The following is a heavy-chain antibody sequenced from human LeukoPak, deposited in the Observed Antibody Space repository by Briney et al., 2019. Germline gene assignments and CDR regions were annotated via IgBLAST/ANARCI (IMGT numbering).Heavy chain of an antibody. CDR1: GFTFSNAW. D-gene: IGHD3-22*01. CDR2: ISGSGGDT. V-gene: IGHV3-23*01. Sequence: PGGSLRLSCAASGFTFSNAWMSWVRQAPGKGLEWVSGISGSGGDTYYADSVKGRFTISRDNSKNTLNLQMNGLRAEDTALYYCAKDQNYESSGYYGGFDYWGQGTLVTVSS. J-gene: IGHJ4*02. CDR3: AKDQNYESSGYYGGFDY.